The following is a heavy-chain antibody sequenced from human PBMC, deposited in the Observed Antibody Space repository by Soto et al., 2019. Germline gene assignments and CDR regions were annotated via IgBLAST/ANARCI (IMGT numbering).Heavy chain of an antibody. CDR1: GFTFDDYA. D-gene: IGHD2-15*01. Sequence: EVQLVESGGGLVQPGRSLRLSCAASGFTFDDYAMHWVRRVPGKGLEWASSISWTSNIICYADSVKGRFTISRENAKNSLYLQMISLRPEDTALYYCAKGGPDGFCSGGRCYFDYWGQGTLVTVSS. CDR2: ISWTSNII. V-gene: IGHV3-9*01. J-gene: IGHJ4*02. CDR3: AKGGPDGFCSGGRCYFDY.